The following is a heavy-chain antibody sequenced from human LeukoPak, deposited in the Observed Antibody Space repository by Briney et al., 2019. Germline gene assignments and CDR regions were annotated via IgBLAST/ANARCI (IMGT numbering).Heavy chain of an antibody. Sequence: ASVKVSCKASGYTFNSYVMHWVRQAPGQRLEWMGCINTVNGNTKYSQEFQGRVTITRDTSASTAYMELSSLRSEDMAMYYCARHGIGIQGIDFWGQGTLVTVSS. J-gene: IGHJ4*02. CDR1: GYTFNSYV. V-gene: IGHV1-3*03. CDR3: ARHGIGIQGIDF. D-gene: IGHD2-21*01. CDR2: INTVNGNT.